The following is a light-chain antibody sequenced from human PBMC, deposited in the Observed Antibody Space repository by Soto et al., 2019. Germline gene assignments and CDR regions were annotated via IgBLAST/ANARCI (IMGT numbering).Light chain of an antibody. J-gene: IGKJ1*01. V-gene: IGKV1-5*01. Sequence: DIQMTQSPSTLSASVGDRVTITCRASQSISTWLAWYQQKPGKATNLLIYDASNLESGVPSRFSGSGSGTEFHLTITSLQADDFATYDCLQYNTNYRTFGQGTKVEI. CDR2: DAS. CDR1: QSISTW. CDR3: LQYNTNYRT.